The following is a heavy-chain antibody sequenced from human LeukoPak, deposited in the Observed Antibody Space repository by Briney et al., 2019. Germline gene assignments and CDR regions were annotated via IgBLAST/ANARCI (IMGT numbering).Heavy chain of an antibody. Sequence: PGGSLRLSCAASGFIFSGYPMHWVRQGPGKGLEWMAVISYDGSNKYYPDSVKGRFTISRDNPKNTLYLQMNSLRAEDTAVYYCARGMSLYGDFDYWGQGTLVTVSS. J-gene: IGHJ4*02. CDR2: ISYDGSNK. V-gene: IGHV3-30*04. CDR1: GFIFSGYP. D-gene: IGHD4-17*01. CDR3: ARGMSLYGDFDY.